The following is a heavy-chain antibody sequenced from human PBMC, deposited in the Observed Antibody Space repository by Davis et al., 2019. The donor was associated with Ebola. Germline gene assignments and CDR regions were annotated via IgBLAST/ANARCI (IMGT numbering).Heavy chain of an antibody. Sequence: GESLKISCAASGFTFSNYWVHWVRQAPGKGLVWVSRINSDGSSTDYADSVAGRFTISRDNAKNSVYLQMNDLRVEDTALYYCARDNEFSNRTIWYDVLDTWGQGTMVTVSS. D-gene: IGHD2/OR15-2a*01. CDR2: INSDGSST. CDR1: GFTFSNYW. CDR3: ARDNEFSNRTIWYDVLDT. J-gene: IGHJ3*02. V-gene: IGHV3-74*01.